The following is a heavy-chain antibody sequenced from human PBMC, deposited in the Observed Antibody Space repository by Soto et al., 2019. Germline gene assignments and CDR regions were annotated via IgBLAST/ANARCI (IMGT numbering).Heavy chain of an antibody. V-gene: IGHV5-51*01. D-gene: IGHD5-18*01. J-gene: IGHJ2*01. Sequence: GESLKISCNGSGYSFTTYWIGWVRQMPGKGLEWMGIIYPGDSDTRYSPSFQGQVTISADKSITTAYLQWSSLKASDTAMYYCVTHMFPAMGGSWYFDLWGRGTPVTVYS. CDR1: GYSFTTYW. CDR3: VTHMFPAMGGSWYFDL. CDR2: IYPGDSDT.